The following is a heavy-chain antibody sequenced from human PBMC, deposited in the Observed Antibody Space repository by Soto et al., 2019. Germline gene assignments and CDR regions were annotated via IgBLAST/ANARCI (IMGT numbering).Heavy chain of an antibody. Sequence: SETLSLTCTVSGDSIGSYYWSWIRQPPGKGLEWIGYIYDSGSNHYNPSLKSRVTISEDTSKNQFSLKLSSVTAADTAVYYCTTNYYDSSGYDNWFDPWGQGTLVTVSS. CDR2: IYDSGSN. J-gene: IGHJ5*02. CDR1: GDSIGSYY. D-gene: IGHD3-22*01. V-gene: IGHV4-59*01. CDR3: TTNYYDSSGYDNWFDP.